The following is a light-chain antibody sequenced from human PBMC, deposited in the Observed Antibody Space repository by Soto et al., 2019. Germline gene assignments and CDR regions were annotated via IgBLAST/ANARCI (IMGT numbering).Light chain of an antibody. J-gene: IGKJ2*01. CDR1: QTISDW. CDR3: QQYKTYYT. CDR2: KAS. V-gene: IGKV1-5*03. Sequence: DIQMTQSPSTLSVSVGDRVTITCRASQTISDWLAWYQQKPGKAPKLLIYKASSLESGVPPRFSGSGSGTEFTLTISSLQPDDFATYYCQQYKTYYTFGQGTKLEIK.